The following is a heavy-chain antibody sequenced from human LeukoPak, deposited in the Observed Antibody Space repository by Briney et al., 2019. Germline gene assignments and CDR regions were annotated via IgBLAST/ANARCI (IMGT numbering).Heavy chain of an antibody. Sequence: PSETLSLTCTVSGGSISSSSYYWGWIRQPPGKGLEWIGSIYYSGSTYYNPSLKSRVTISVDTSKNQFSLKLSSVTAADTAVYYCARGAYHSGGAAAGTDFDYWGQGTLVTVSS. D-gene: IGHD6-13*01. CDR2: IYYSGST. CDR1: GGSISSSSYY. CDR3: ARGAYHSGGAAAGTDFDY. V-gene: IGHV4-39*07. J-gene: IGHJ4*02.